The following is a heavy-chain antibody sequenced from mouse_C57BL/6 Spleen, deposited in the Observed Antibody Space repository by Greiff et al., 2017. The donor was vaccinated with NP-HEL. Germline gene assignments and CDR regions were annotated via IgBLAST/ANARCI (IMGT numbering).Heavy chain of an antibody. CDR2: IDPSDSYT. V-gene: IGHV1-69*01. CDR3: ARGDYYGSPYFDY. D-gene: IGHD1-1*01. CDR1: GYTFTSYW. Sequence: VQRVESGAELVMPGASVKLSYKASGYTFTSYWMHWVKQRPGQGLEWIGEIDPSDSYTNYNQKFKGKATLTVDKSSSTAYMQLSSLTSEDSAVYYCARGDYYGSPYFDYWGQGTTLTVSS. J-gene: IGHJ2*01.